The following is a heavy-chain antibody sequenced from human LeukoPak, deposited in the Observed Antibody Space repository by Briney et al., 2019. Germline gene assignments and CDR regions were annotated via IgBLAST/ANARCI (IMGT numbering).Heavy chain of an antibody. Sequence: ASVKVSCKASGYTFTSYYMHWVRQAPGQGLEWMGIINPSGGSTSYAQKFQGRVTMTRDTSTSTVYMELSSLRSEDTAVYYCAGNIVVVPAAMGLDAFDIWGQGTMVTVSS. CDR2: INPSGGST. CDR1: GYTFTSYY. V-gene: IGHV1-46*01. J-gene: IGHJ3*02. CDR3: AGNIVVVPAAMGLDAFDI. D-gene: IGHD2-2*01.